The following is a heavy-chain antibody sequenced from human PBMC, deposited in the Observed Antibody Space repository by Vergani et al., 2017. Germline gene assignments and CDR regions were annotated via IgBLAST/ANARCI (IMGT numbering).Heavy chain of an antibody. V-gene: IGHV3-33*01. CDR3: GDIVVVPGAPTPGGYMDV. Sequence: QVQLVESGGGVVQPGRSLRLSCAASGFTFSSYGMHWVRQAPGKGLEWVAVIWYDGSNKYYADSVKGRFTISRDNSKNTLYLQMNSLRAEDTAVYYCGDIVVVPGAPTPGGYMDVWGKGTTVTVSS. D-gene: IGHD2-2*01. CDR1: GFTFSSYG. CDR2: IWYDGSNK. J-gene: IGHJ6*03.